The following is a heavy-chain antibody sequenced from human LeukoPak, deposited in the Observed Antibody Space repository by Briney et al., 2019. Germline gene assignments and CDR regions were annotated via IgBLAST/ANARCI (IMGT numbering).Heavy chain of an antibody. CDR1: GFTFSSYS. CDR2: ISSSSSYI. V-gene: IGHV3-21*01. D-gene: IGHD1-26*01. J-gene: IGHJ3*02. Sequence: GGSLRLSCAASGFTFSSYSMNWVRQAPGKGLEWVSSISSSSSYIYYADSVKGRFTISRDNAKDSLYLQMNSLRAEDTAVYYCARDQGGSGSYYGDAFDIWGQGTMVTVSS. CDR3: ARDQGGSGSYYGDAFDI.